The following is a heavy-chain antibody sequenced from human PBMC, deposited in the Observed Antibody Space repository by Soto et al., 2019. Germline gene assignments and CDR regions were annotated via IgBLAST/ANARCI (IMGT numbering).Heavy chain of an antibody. Sequence: ASETLSLTCTVSGGAISSYYWSWIRQPAGKGLEWIGRIYTSGRTNYNPSLKSRVTMSVDTSKNQFSLKLSSVTAADTAVYYCARGVLSHFGGGIMPAGWFDPWGQGTLVTVSS. CDR2: IYTSGRT. CDR1: GGAISSYY. D-gene: IGHD3-3*01. V-gene: IGHV4-4*07. J-gene: IGHJ5*02. CDR3: ARGVLSHFGGGIMPAGWFDP.